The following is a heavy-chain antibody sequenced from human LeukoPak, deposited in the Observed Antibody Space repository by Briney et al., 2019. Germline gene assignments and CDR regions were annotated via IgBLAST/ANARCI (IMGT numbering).Heavy chain of an antibody. CDR2: IHSDGSST. CDR1: GFTFSNAW. D-gene: IGHD3-22*01. V-gene: IGHV3-74*01. J-gene: IGHJ4*02. CDR3: ARDKYYYDSSGALTE. Sequence: AGGSLRLSCAASGFTFSNAWMSWVRQAPGKGLVWVSRIHSDGSSTSYADSVKGRFSISRDNAKQTLYLQMNSLRAEDTAVYYCARDKYYYDSSGALTEWGQGTLVTVSS.